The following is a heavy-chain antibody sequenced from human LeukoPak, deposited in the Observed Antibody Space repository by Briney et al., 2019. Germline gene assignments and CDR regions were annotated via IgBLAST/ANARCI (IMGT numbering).Heavy chain of an antibody. CDR3: ARETRYCSSTSCPTGYYYYGMDV. Sequence: ASETLSLTCAVYGGSLSGYYWSWIRQPPGKGLEWIGEINHSGSTNYNPSLKSRVTISVDTSKNQLSLKLSSMTAADTAVYYCARETRYCSSTSCPTGYYYYGMDVWGQGTTVTVSS. V-gene: IGHV4-34*01. J-gene: IGHJ6*02. CDR1: GGSLSGYY. CDR2: INHSGST. D-gene: IGHD2-2*01.